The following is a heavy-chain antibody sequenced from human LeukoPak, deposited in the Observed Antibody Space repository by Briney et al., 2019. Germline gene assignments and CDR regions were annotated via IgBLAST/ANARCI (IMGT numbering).Heavy chain of an antibody. CDR2: IWYDGSNK. CDR1: GFTFSSYG. Sequence: GRSLRLSCAASGFTFSSYGMHWVRQAPGEGLEWVAVIWYDGSNKYYADSVKGRFTISRDNSKNTLYLQMNSLRAEDTAVYYCARARPGYSSSTSLDYWGQGTLVTVSS. V-gene: IGHV3-33*01. CDR3: ARARPGYSSSTSLDY. D-gene: IGHD6-13*01. J-gene: IGHJ4*02.